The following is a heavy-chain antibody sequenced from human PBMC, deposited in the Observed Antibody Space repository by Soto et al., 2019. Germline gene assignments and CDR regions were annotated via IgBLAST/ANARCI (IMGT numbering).Heavy chain of an antibody. D-gene: IGHD1-26*01. CDR1: GFIFSNYV. V-gene: IGHV3-23*04. CDR3: AKRPSALLTFDY. Sequence: VQLVDSGGGLVQPGGSLRLSCAASGFIFSNYVMSWVRQAPGKGLEWVSSISDSCGTSYYADSVKGRFTSSRDNFKDTLYLKMNRLRAEDTAIYYWAKRPSALLTFDYWGQGTLGTVS. J-gene: IGHJ4*02. CDR2: ISDSCGTS.